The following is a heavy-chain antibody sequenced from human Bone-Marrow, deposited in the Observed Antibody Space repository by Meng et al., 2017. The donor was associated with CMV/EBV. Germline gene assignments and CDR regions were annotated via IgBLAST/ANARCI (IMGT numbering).Heavy chain of an antibody. V-gene: IGHV4-34*01. CDR1: GGSFSGYY. CDR2: INHSGST. CDR3: ARGKGRIQLWLRGYYFDY. Sequence: GSLRLSCAVYGGSFSGYYWSWIRQPPGKGLEWIGEINHSGSTNYNPSLKSRVTISVDTSKNQFSLKLSSVTAADTAVYYCARGKGRIQLWLRGYYFDYCGQGTLVTVSS. D-gene: IGHD5-18*01. J-gene: IGHJ4*02.